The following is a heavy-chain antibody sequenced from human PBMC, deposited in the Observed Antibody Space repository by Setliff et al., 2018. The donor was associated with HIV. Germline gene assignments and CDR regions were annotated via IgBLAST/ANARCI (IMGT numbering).Heavy chain of an antibody. V-gene: IGHV3-72*01. J-gene: IGHJ4*02. CDR1: GFTFNGYA. Sequence: PGGSLRLSWVGSGFTFNGYAMNWVRQPPGKGLEWVGRITAKFNGYVKEYAASVQGRFTISRDDSKDSLFLQMNNLKTEDTAVYYCVRAAAGLDIWSQGIRVTVSS. CDR2: ITAKFNGYVK. CDR3: VRAAAGLDI.